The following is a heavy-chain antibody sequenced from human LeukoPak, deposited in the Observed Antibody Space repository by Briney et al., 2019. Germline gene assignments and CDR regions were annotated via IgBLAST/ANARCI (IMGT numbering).Heavy chain of an antibody. CDR3: ARGRADYYFDY. J-gene: IGHJ4*02. Sequence: GGSLRLSCAASGFTFSGYSMNWVRQAPGKGLEWVSYISSGSSTIYYADSVRGRFTISRDNAKSSLYLQMNSLRAEVTAVYYCARGRADYYFDYWSQGTLVTVSS. CDR2: ISSGSSTI. CDR1: GFTFSGYS. V-gene: IGHV3-48*01. D-gene: IGHD2-21*02.